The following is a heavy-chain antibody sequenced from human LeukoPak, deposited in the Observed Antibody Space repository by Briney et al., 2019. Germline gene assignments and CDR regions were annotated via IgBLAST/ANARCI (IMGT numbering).Heavy chain of an antibody. CDR1: GGSISSYY. D-gene: IGHD4-17*01. J-gene: IGHJ4*02. Sequence: SSETLSLTCTVSGGSISSYYWSWIRQPPGKGLEWIGYIYYSGSTNYNPSLKSRVTISVDTSKNQFSLKLSSVTAADTAVYYCARERAVTTYYYFDYWGQGTLVTVSS. CDR2: IYYSGST. V-gene: IGHV4-59*01. CDR3: ARERAVTTYYYFDY.